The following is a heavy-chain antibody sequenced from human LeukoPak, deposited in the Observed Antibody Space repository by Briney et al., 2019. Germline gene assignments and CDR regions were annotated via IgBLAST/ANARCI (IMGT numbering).Heavy chain of an antibody. CDR1: GFTFEDFG. Sequence: PGGSLRPSCAASGFTFEDFGMTWVRQVPGKGLEWVSGINWNGVKTHYADSVKGRFTISRDSAKNALYLEMNSLRVDDTALYHCARDSGIWFGTRDAFDIWGQGTMVTVST. CDR3: ARDSGIWFGTRDAFDI. CDR2: INWNGVKT. J-gene: IGHJ3*02. D-gene: IGHD3-10*01. V-gene: IGHV3-20*01.